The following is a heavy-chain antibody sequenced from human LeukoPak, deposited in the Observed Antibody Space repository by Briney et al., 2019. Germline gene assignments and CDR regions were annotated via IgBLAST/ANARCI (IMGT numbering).Heavy chain of an antibody. CDR3: AREQTGDQNFDY. CDR1: GDSVSSNTAA. D-gene: IGHD7-27*01. CDR2: TYYRSKWYN. Sequence: SQTLSLTCAISGDSVSSNTAAWNWIRQSPSRGLEWLGRTYYRSKWYNDYAVSVKSRISINPDSSKNQFSLQLKSVTPEDTAVYYCAREQTGDQNFDYWGQGTLVTVSS. V-gene: IGHV6-1*01. J-gene: IGHJ4*02.